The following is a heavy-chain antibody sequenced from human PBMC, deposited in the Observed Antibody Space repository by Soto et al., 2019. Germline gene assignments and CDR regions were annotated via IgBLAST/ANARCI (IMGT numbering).Heavy chain of an antibody. CDR2: MNPNNGNA. CDR3: SRSKERSGPYYLAL. D-gene: IGHD1-26*01. Sequence: ASVKVSCKASGFTFITYDFSWVRQAAGQGLEWMGWMNPNNGNAGFAQKFRARINMTRKTSISTAYLELSSLRSDDSAEYFCSRSKERSGPYYLALWGQGTLVTVSS. J-gene: IGHJ4*02. V-gene: IGHV1-8*01. CDR1: GFTFITYD.